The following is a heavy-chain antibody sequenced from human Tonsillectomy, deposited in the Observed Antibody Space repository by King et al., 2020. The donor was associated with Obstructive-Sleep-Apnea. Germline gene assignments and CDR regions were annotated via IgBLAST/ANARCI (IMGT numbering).Heavy chain of an antibody. V-gene: IGHV3-48*04. J-gene: IGHJ3*02. Sequence: VQLVESGGGLVQPGGSLRLSCAASGFTFSSYSMNWVRQAPGKGLEWVSYISSSSSTIYYADSVKGRFTISRDNAKNSLHLQMNSLRAEDTAVYYCARGYDYYGSGSYYSRDAFDIWGQGTMVTVSS. CDR3: ARGYDYYGSGSYYSRDAFDI. CDR2: ISSSSSTI. D-gene: IGHD3-10*01. CDR1: GFTFSSYS.